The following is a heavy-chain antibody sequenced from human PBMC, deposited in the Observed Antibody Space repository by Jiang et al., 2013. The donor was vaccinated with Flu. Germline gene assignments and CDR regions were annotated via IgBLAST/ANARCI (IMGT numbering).Heavy chain of an antibody. CDR3: ARGVGITSSNWFDP. D-gene: IGHD2-2*01. J-gene: IGHJ5*02. V-gene: IGHV1-46*01. Sequence: GRVTMTRDTSTSTVYMELSSLRSEDTAVYYCARGVGITSSNWFDPWGQGTLVTVSS.